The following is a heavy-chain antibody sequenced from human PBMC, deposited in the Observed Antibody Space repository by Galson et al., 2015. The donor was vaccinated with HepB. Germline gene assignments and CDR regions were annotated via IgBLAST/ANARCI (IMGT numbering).Heavy chain of an antibody. D-gene: IGHD3-3*01. Sequence: SVKVSCKASGYTFTSYAMHWVRQAPGQRLEWMGWINAGNGNTKYSQKFQGRVTITRDTSASTAYMELSSLRSEDTAVYYCARGVRNTYGSGERYYDFWSGPKGTWFDPWGQGTLVTVSS. J-gene: IGHJ5*02. CDR2: INAGNGNT. V-gene: IGHV1-3*01. CDR1: GYTFTSYA. CDR3: ARGVRNTYGSGERYYDFWSGPKGTWFDP.